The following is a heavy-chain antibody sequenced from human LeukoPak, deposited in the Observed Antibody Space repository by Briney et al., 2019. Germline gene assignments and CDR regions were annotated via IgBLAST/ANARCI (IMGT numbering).Heavy chain of an antibody. V-gene: IGHV3-30*02. Sequence: PGGSLRLSCAASGFTFSCYGMHWVRQAPGKGLEGVAFIRYDGSNKYYADSVKGRFTISRDNSKNTLYLQMNSLRAEDTAVYYCAKDFLRYYYDSSGRFDYWGQGTLVTVSS. D-gene: IGHD3-22*01. CDR1: GFTFSCYG. CDR3: AKDFLRYYYDSSGRFDY. CDR2: IRYDGSNK. J-gene: IGHJ4*02.